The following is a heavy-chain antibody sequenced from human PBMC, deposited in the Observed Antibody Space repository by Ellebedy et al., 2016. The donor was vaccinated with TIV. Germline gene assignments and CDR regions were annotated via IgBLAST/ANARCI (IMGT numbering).Heavy chain of an antibody. CDR3: ARVSTNYYYGLDV. J-gene: IGHJ6*02. V-gene: IGHV3-23*01. CDR1: GFTFTAYA. CDR2: FSRSGAT. D-gene: IGHD3-16*02. Sequence: GGSLRLXCAASGFTFTAYAMAWVRQAPGTGLEWVSTFSRSGATNYADSVKGRFTISRDNSKNTLYLHMNSLRVGDTAVYYCARVSTNYYYGLDVWGQGTTVAVSS.